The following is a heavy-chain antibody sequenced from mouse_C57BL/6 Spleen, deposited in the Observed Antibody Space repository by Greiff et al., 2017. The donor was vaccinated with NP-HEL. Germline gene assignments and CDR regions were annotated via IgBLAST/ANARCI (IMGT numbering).Heavy chain of an antibody. J-gene: IGHJ2*01. CDR2: INPNNGGT. CDR1: GYTFTDYN. D-gene: IGHD1-1*01. Sequence: EVKLQQSGPELVKPGASVKMSCKASGYTFTDYNMHWVKQSHGKSLEWIGYINPNNGGTSYNQKFKGKATLTVNKSSSTAYMELRSLTSEDSAVYYCARSPFYYGSSFYYFDYWGQGTTLTVSS. V-gene: IGHV1-22*01. CDR3: ARSPFYYGSSFYYFDY.